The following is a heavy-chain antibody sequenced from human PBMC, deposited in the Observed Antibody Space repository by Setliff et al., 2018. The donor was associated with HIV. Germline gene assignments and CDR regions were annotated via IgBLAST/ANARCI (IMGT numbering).Heavy chain of an antibody. Sequence: SETLSLTCAVYGESFNNYYWSWIRQSPVKGLEWIGEIDHRGETNYNPSLKSRVILSVDTSKNQFSLSLSSLTAADTALYYCARRRVVARVFDYWGQGTLVT. CDR1: GESFNNYY. CDR2: IDHRGET. CDR3: ARRRVVARVFDY. D-gene: IGHD2-15*01. J-gene: IGHJ4*02. V-gene: IGHV4-34*01.